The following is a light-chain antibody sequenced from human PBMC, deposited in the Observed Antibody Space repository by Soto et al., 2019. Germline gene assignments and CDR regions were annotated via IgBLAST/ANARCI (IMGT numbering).Light chain of an antibody. CDR2: DAS. CDR1: QDITHY. J-gene: IGKJ5*01. CDR3: QQYEDIPPT. Sequence: DIQMTQSPSSLTASVGDSVTITCQASQDITHYLNWYQHKPGKAPKLLIYDASNLEPGVPSRFSGRGSGRDFTFTISSLQPEDTATYYCQQYEDIPPTFGQGTRLDIK. V-gene: IGKV1-33*01.